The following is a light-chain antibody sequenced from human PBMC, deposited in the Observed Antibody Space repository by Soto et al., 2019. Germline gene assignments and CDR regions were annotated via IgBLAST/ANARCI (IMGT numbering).Light chain of an antibody. J-gene: IGLJ1*01. CDR1: SSDIGGFNF. V-gene: IGLV2-14*01. CDR3: SSYTSSRIRSYD. Sequence: QSALTQPASVSGSPGQSITISCAGTSSDIGGFNFVSWFQQLPGNAPKLLIYEVINRPSGVSNRFSGSKSGNTASLTISGLQAEDEADYYCSSYTSSRIRSYDFGTGTKLTVL. CDR2: EVI.